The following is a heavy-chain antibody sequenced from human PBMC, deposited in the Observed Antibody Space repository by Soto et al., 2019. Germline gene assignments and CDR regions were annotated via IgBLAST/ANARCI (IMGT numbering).Heavy chain of an antibody. J-gene: IGHJ6*02. CDR1: GFTFSSYA. Sequence: PGGSLRLSCAASGFTFSSYAMHWVRQAPGKGLEWVAVISYDGSNKYYADSVKGRFTISRDNSKNTLYLQMNSLRAEDTAVYYCARDLPDFWSGYYYYYYGMDVWGQGTTVTVSS. CDR3: ARDLPDFWSGYYYYYYGMDV. CDR2: ISYDGSNK. D-gene: IGHD3-3*01. V-gene: IGHV3-30-3*01.